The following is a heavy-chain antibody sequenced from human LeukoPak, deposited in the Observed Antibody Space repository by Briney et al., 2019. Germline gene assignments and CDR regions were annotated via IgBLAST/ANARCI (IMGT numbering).Heavy chain of an antibody. J-gene: IGHJ3*02. CDR1: GGTFSSYA. D-gene: IGHD6-13*01. Sequence: KVSCKASGGTFSSYAISWVRQMPGKGLEWMGIIYPGDSDTRYSPSFQGQVTISADKSISTAYLQWSSLKASDTAMYYCATGYSSTRDAFDIWGQGTMVTVSS. CDR3: ATGYSSTRDAFDI. CDR2: IYPGDSDT. V-gene: IGHV5-51*01.